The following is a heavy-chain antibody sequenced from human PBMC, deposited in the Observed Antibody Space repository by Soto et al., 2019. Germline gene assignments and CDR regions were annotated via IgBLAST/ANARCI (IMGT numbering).Heavy chain of an antibody. D-gene: IGHD6-19*01. CDR2: IYYSGST. CDR1: GGSISSGDYY. J-gene: IGHJ4*02. V-gene: IGHV4-30-4*01. CDR3: ARQDSSVYYFDS. Sequence: SETLSLTCTVSGGSISSGDYYWSWIRQPPGKGLEWIGYIYYSGSTYYNPSLKSRVTISVNTSKNQFSLKLSSVTAADTAVYYCARQDSSVYYFDSWGQGTLVTVSS.